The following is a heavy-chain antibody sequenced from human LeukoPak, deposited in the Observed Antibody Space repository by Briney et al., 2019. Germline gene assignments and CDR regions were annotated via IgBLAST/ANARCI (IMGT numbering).Heavy chain of an antibody. Sequence: PSETLSLTCTVSGDSVTNGGSYWNWIRQHPGKGLEWIGYIHYSGTTYYKPSLKGRVTISVDTSKNQFSLKLSSVTAADTAVYYCARHDAYGGPCDSWGQGTLVTVSS. V-gene: IGHV4-31*03. CDR2: IHYSGTT. CDR1: GDSVTNGGSY. J-gene: IGHJ4*02. CDR3: ARHDAYGGPCDS. D-gene: IGHD4-23*01.